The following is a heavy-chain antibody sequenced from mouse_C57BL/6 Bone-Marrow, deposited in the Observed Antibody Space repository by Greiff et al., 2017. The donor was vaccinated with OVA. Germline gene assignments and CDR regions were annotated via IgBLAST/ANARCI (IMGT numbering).Heavy chain of an antibody. CDR3: ARWGYFDV. V-gene: IGHV1-42*01. Sequence: EVQLQQSGPELVKPGASVKISCKASGYSFTGYYMNWVKQSPEKSLEWIGEINPSTGGTTYNQKFKAKATLTVDKSSSTAYMQLKGLTSEVAAVYYCARWGYFDVWGTGTTVTVSS. J-gene: IGHJ1*03. CDR1: GYSFTGYY. CDR2: INPSTGGT.